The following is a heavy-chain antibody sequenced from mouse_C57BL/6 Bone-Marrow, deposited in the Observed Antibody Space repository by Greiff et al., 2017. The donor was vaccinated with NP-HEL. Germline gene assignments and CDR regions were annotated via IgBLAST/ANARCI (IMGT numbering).Heavy chain of an antibody. CDR2: IHPNSGST. Sequence: QVQLQQPGAELVKPGASVKLSCKASGYTFTSYWMHWVKQRPGQGLEWIGMIHPNSGSTNYNEKFKSKATLTVDKSSSTAYMQLSSLTSEDSAVYYCARSGSYGSSLDYWGQGTTLTVSS. CDR1: GYTFTSYW. J-gene: IGHJ2*01. CDR3: ARSGSYGSSLDY. V-gene: IGHV1-64*01. D-gene: IGHD1-1*01.